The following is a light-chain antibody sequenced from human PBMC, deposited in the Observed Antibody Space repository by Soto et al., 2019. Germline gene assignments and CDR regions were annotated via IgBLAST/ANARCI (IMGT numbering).Light chain of an antibody. CDR1: SRDIGGYDY. Sequence: QSALTQPASVSGSPGQSITLSCTGTSRDIGGYDYVSWYQRHPGKAPKVIIYDVNNRPSGVSNRFSGSKSGNTASLTISGLQAEDEADYYCTSYASGSSHVVFGGGTKLTVL. V-gene: IGLV2-14*01. CDR3: TSYASGSSHVV. J-gene: IGLJ2*01. CDR2: DVN.